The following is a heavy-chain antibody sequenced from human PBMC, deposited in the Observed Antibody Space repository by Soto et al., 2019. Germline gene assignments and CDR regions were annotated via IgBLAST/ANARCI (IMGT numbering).Heavy chain of an antibody. J-gene: IGHJ4*02. D-gene: IGHD2-2*01. Sequence: GGSLRLSCAASGFTFSSYSMNWVRQAPGKGLEWVSYISSSSSTIYYADSVKGRFTISRDNAKNSLYLQMNSLRAEDTAVYYCARDRGYCSSTSCYLRFDYWGQGTLVTVSS. CDR3: ARDRGYCSSTSCYLRFDY. V-gene: IGHV3-48*01. CDR2: ISSSSSTI. CDR1: GFTFSSYS.